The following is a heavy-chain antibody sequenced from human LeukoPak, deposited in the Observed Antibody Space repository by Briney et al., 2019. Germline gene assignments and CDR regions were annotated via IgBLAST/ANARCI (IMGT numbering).Heavy chain of an antibody. CDR2: ISGSGGST. CDR3: AKGHRVGALYGMDV. Sequence: PGGSLRLSCAASGFTFSGYAMSWVRQAPGKGLEWVSAISGSGGSTYYADSVKGRFTISRDNSKNTLYLQMNSLRAEDTAVYYCAKGHRVGALYGMDVWGQGTTVTVSS. D-gene: IGHD1-26*01. CDR1: GFTFSGYA. V-gene: IGHV3-23*01. J-gene: IGHJ6*02.